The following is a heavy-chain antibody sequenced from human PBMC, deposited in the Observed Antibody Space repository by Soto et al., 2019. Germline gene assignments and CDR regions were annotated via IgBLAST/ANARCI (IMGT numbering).Heavy chain of an antibody. Sequence: SGTLSLTCTVPGGSISSDYWSWIRQPPGKGLEWIGYIYYSGSTNYNPSLKSRVTISVDTSKNQFSLKLSSVTAADTAVYYCAREDRYCSSTSCYSHFHYRGQGPLVTVSS. D-gene: IGHD2-2*02. CDR3: AREDRYCSSTSCYSHFHY. J-gene: IGHJ4*02. V-gene: IGHV4-59*12. CDR1: GGSISSDY. CDR2: IYYSGST.